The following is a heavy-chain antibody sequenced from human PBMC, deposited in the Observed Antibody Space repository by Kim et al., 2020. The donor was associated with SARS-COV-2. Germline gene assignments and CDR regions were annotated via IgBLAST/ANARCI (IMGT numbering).Heavy chain of an antibody. J-gene: IGHJ4*02. V-gene: IGHV4-59*01. Sequence: SETLSLTCTVSGGSISSYYWSWIRQPPGKGLEWIGYIYYSGSTNYNPSLKSRVTISVDTSKNQFSLKLSSVTAADTAVYYCARAKTEYCTNGVCYEGGFFDYWGQGTLVTVSS. CDR1: GGSISSYY. CDR3: ARAKTEYCTNGVCYEGGFFDY. D-gene: IGHD2-8*01. CDR2: IYYSGST.